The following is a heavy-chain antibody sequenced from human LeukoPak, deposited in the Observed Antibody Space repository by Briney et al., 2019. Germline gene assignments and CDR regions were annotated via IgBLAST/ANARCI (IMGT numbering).Heavy chain of an antibody. V-gene: IGHV3-23*01. CDR2: IGDSGAST. D-gene: IGHD2-8*02. CDR1: GFTFSSYA. Sequence: GGSLRLSCVASGFTFSSYAMSWVRQAPGKGLEWVSAIGDSGASTYYAESVKGRFTISRDNSKNTLYLQMSSLRAEDTALYYCARDRGYWGDFDYWGQGTLVTVSS. CDR3: ARDRGYWGDFDY. J-gene: IGHJ4*02.